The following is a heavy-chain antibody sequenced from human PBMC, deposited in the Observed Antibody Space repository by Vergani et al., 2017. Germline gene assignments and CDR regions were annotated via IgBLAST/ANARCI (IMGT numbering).Heavy chain of an antibody. CDR1: GFTFSSYA. CDR2: ISYDGSNK. CDR3: ARPSRDGYNYFDY. D-gene: IGHD5-24*01. V-gene: IGHV3-30-3*01. J-gene: IGHJ4*02. Sequence: QVQLVESGGGVVQPGRSLRLSCAASGFTFSSYAMHWVRQAPGKGLEWVAVISYDGSNKYYADSVMGRFTISRDNSKNTLYLQMNSLRAEDTAVYYCARPSRDGYNYFDYWGQGTLVTVSS.